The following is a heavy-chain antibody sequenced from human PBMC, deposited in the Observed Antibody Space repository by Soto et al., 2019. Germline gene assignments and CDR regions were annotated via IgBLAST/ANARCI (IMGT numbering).Heavy chain of an antibody. CDR1: GYTFTSYA. Sequence: QVQLVQSGAEVKKPGASVKVSCKASGYTFTSYAMHWVRQAPGQRLEWMGWINAGNGNTKYSQKFQGRVTITRDTSASTAYMELSSLRSEDTAVYYCARYPTRPREIGEQQLVRRWLLDYWGQGTLVTVSS. D-gene: IGHD6-13*01. V-gene: IGHV1-3*01. CDR3: ARYPTRPREIGEQQLVRRWLLDY. CDR2: INAGNGNT. J-gene: IGHJ4*02.